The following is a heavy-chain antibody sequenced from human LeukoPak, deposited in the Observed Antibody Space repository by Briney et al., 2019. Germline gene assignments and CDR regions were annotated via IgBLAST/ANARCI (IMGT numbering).Heavy chain of an antibody. J-gene: IGHJ4*02. CDR1: GFTFSSYS. Sequence: GGSLRLSCAASGFTFSSYSMNWVRQAPGKGLEWVSSISSSSSYIYYADSVKGRFTISRDNAKNSLYLQMNSLRAEDTAVYYCAREGVVPAANDYWGQGTLVTVSS. D-gene: IGHD2-2*01. CDR3: AREGVVPAANDY. CDR2: ISSSSSYI. V-gene: IGHV3-21*01.